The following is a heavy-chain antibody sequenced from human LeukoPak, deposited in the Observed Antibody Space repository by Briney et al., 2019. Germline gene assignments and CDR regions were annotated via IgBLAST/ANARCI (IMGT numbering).Heavy chain of an antibody. J-gene: IGHJ4*02. Sequence: GGSLRLSCAASGFTFSSYAMRWVRQAPGKGLEWVSSISGSGERTWYADPVKGRFTISRDNSKNTLYLQMNSLRAEDTAMYFCAKSGVIVMVAGSYYIDYWGQGTLVTVSS. CDR1: GFTFSSYA. V-gene: IGHV3-23*01. CDR3: AKSGVIVMVAGSYYIDY. D-gene: IGHD2-21*01. CDR2: ISGSGERT.